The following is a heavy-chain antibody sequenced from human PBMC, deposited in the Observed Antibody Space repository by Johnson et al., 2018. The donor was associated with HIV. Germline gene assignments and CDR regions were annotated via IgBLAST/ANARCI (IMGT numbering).Heavy chain of an antibody. Sequence: QMLLVESGGGLVQPGGSLRLSCAASGFTFSSYGMNWVRQAPGKGLEWVAVISYDGSDKYYADSVKGRFTISRDNSKNTLFLQMNSLRAEDTAVYYCAKDGHSYGRGPDAFDIWGQGTMVTVSS. CDR3: AKDGHSYGRGPDAFDI. J-gene: IGHJ3*02. D-gene: IGHD5-18*01. CDR2: ISYDGSDK. V-gene: IGHV3-30*18. CDR1: GFTFSSYG.